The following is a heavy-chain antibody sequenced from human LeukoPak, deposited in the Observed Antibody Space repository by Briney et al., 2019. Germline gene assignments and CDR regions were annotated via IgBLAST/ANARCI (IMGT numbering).Heavy chain of an antibody. J-gene: IGHJ4*02. CDR1: GGTFSSYA. Sequence: SVKVSCKASGGTFSSYAISWVRQAPGQGLEWMGGIIPIFGTANYAQKFQGRVTITADESTSTAYMGLSSLRSEDTAVYYCARANYDILTGYSPGGYFDYWGQGTLVTVSS. V-gene: IGHV1-69*13. CDR2: IIPIFGTA. CDR3: ARANYDILTGYSPGGYFDY. D-gene: IGHD3-9*01.